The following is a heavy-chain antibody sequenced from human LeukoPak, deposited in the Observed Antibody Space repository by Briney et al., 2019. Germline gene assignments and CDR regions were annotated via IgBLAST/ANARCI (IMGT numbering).Heavy chain of an antibody. V-gene: IGHV3-9*01. CDR3: AKDKAGIVVVPAAEYYYYGMDV. J-gene: IGHJ6*02. CDR2: ISWNSGSI. Sequence: PGGSLRLSCATSGFTFSSYAMSWVRQAPGKGLEWVSGISWNSGSIGYADSVKGRFTISRDNAKNSLYLQMNSLRAEDTALYYCAKDKAGIVVVPAAEYYYYGMDVWGQGTTVTVSS. D-gene: IGHD2-2*01. CDR1: GFTFSSYA.